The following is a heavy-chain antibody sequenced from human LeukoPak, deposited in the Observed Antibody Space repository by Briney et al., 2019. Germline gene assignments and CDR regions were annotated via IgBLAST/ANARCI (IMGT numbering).Heavy chain of an antibody. V-gene: IGHV3-7*01. J-gene: IGHJ4*02. CDR2: VKQDESEK. CDR1: EFIFSNYF. D-gene: IGHD1-26*01. CDR3: VRFRRGADAVFDY. Sequence: GGSLRLSCRASEFIFSNYFMSWVRQAPGRGLEWVAAVKQDESEKYYVDSVKGRFSISRDNAENSLYLQMNSLRAEDTAVYYCVRFRRGADAVFDYWGQGTLVTVSS.